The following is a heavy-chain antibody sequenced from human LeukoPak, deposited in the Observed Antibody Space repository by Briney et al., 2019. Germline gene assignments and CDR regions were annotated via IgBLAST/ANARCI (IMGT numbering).Heavy chain of an antibody. D-gene: IGHD5-24*01. Sequence: ASVKVSCKTSGFSFTAYYIHWVRQAPGQGLEWMGWLNPHSGGPTYAQKFQGRVTLSRDTSISTAYMELSRLRSDDTAVYYCARGRESFDYWGQGTLVTVSS. J-gene: IGHJ4*02. CDR3: ARGRESFDY. CDR1: GFSFTAYY. CDR2: LNPHSGGP. V-gene: IGHV1-2*02.